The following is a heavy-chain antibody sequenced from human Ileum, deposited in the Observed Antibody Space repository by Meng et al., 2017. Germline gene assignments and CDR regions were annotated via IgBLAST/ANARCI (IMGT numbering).Heavy chain of an antibody. CDR2: INPNSADT. CDR1: GYTFTGYN. J-gene: IGHJ4*02. V-gene: IGHV1-2*02. D-gene: IGHD4-17*01. CDR3: TYGDFDY. Sequence: VQLVQSRAVVKKPGASVQVSCMASGYTFTGYNMYWLRQSPAQWVVWVGGINPNSADTNYAQKFQDRVTMTRDTSISAAYMELSSLRSDDTAMYYCTYGDFDYWGQGTLVTVSS.